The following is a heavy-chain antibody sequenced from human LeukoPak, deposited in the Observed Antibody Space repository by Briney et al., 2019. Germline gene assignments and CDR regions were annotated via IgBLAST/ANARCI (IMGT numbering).Heavy chain of an antibody. J-gene: IGHJ4*02. V-gene: IGHV3-11*01. CDR3: ARRRDYLDS. Sequence: PGGSLRLSCAASAFTFSDYYMTWIRQAPGKGLEWVSYISTTGSSGSTIYYADSVKGRFTISRDNANNSLYLQMNNLRAEDTAVYYCARRRDYLDSWGQGTLVTVSS. CDR2: ISTTGSSGSTI. CDR1: AFTFSDYY.